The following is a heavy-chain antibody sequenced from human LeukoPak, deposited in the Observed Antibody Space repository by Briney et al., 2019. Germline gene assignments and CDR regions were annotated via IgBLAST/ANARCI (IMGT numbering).Heavy chain of an antibody. V-gene: IGHV4-34*01. Sequence: SETLSLTCAVYGGSFSGYYWSWIRQPPGKGLEWIGEINHSGSTNYNPSLKSRVTISVDTSKNQFSLKLSSVTAADTAVYYCARRESRGWFGELFGERVNFGYWGQGTLVTVSS. D-gene: IGHD3-10*01. J-gene: IGHJ4*02. CDR3: ARRESRGWFGELFGERVNFGY. CDR2: INHSGST. CDR1: GGSFSGYY.